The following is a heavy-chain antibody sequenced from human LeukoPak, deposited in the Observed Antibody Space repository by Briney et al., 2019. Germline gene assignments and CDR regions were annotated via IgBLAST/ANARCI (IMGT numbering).Heavy chain of an antibody. CDR3: AREYYDSGGYYYPFDY. CDR1: GFTFDDYG. J-gene: IGHJ4*02. Sequence: GGSLRLSCAASGFTFDDYGMSWVRQAPGKGLEWVSGINWNGGSTGYADSVKGRFTISRDNAKNSLYLRMNSLRAEDTALYYCAREYYDSGGYYYPFDYWGQGTLVTVSS. D-gene: IGHD3-22*01. CDR2: INWNGGST. V-gene: IGHV3-20*04.